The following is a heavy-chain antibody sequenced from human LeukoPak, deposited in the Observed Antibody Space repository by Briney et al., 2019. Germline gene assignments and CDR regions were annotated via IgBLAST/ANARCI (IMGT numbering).Heavy chain of an antibody. V-gene: IGHV4-4*07. Sequence: PSETLSLTCTVSGGSISSYYWSWIRQPAGTALEWIGRIYTSGTITYNPSLKSRVTMSVDTSKNQFSLKLSSVTAADTAVYYCARDSGTTGEVKFDPWGQGTLVTVSS. D-gene: IGHD3-10*01. CDR3: ARDSGTTGEVKFDP. CDR2: IYTSGTI. J-gene: IGHJ5*02. CDR1: GGSISSYY.